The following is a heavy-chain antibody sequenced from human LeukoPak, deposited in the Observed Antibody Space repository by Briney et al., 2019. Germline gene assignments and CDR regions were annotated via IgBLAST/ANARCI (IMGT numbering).Heavy chain of an antibody. V-gene: IGHV3-23*01. D-gene: IGHD4-17*01. CDR1: GFTFSSYA. Sequence: GGSLRLSCAASGFTFSSYAMSWVRQGPGKGLEWVSVIDTSGFTTYYADSVKGRFTISRDNSKSTLYLQMNSLRAEDTAVYYCAQHYGDYRSLDYWGQGTLVTVSS. J-gene: IGHJ4*02. CDR3: AQHYGDYRSLDY. CDR2: IDTSGFTT.